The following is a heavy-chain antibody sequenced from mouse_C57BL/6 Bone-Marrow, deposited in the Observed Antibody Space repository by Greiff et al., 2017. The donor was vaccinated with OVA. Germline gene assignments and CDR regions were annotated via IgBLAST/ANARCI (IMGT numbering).Heavy chain of an antibody. J-gene: IGHJ2*01. V-gene: IGHV1-59*01. CDR3: ARWDYGSTYYFDY. CDR2: IDPSDSYT. D-gene: IGHD1-1*01. CDR1: GYTFTSYW. Sequence: QVQLQQPGAELVRPGTSVKLSCKASGYTFTSYWMHWVKQRPGQGLEWIGVIDPSDSYTNYNQKFKGKATLTVDTSSSTAYMQLSSLTSEDSAVYYCARWDYGSTYYFDYWGQGTTLTVSS.